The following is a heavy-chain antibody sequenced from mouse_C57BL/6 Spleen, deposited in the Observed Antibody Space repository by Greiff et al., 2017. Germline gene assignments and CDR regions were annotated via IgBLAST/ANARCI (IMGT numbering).Heavy chain of an antibody. V-gene: IGHV1-26*01. CDR2: INPNNGGT. J-gene: IGHJ4*01. Sequence: EVQLQQSGPELVKPGASVKISCKASGYTFTDYYMNWVKQSHGKSLEWIGDINPNNGGTSYNQKFKGKATLTVDKSSSTAYMELRSLTSEDSAVYYCARSYDYLYYAMDYWGQGTSVTVSS. CDR3: ARSYDYLYYAMDY. D-gene: IGHD2-4*01. CDR1: GYTFTDYY.